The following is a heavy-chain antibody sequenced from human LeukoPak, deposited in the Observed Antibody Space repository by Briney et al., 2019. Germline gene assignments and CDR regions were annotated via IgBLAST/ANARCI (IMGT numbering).Heavy chain of an antibody. CDR3: ATYRQVLLPFES. V-gene: IGHV3-23*01. Sequence: GGSLRLSCAASGFTFSTFAMIWVRQPPGKGLEWVPSIFPSGGEIHYADSVRGRFTISRDNSKSTLSLQMNSLRAEDTAIYYCATYRQVLLPFESWGQGTLVTVSS. CDR1: GFTFSTFA. CDR2: IFPSGGEI. J-gene: IGHJ4*02. D-gene: IGHD2-8*02.